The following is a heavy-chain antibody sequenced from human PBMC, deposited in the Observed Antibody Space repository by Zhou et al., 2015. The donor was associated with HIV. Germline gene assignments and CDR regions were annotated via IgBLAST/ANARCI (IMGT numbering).Heavy chain of an antibody. V-gene: IGHV1-69*06. D-gene: IGHD6-6*01. CDR1: GGAFSDFA. CDR3: ARDRGAARPDWRYFDL. Sequence: QVQLVQSGSEVKKPGSSVKVSCKTSGGAFSDFAINWVRQAPGQGLEWMGSLIPLFETPNYAQKFQGRVSITADTSTSTAYMELRSLTPEDTAVYYCARDRGAARPDWRYFDLWGRGTLVTVSS. CDR2: LIPLFETP. J-gene: IGHJ2*01.